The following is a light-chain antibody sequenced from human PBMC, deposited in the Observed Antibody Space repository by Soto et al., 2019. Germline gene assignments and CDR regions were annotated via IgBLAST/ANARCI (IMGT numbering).Light chain of an antibody. J-gene: IGLJ1*01. V-gene: IGLV1-40*01. CDR1: YSNIGADYH. Sequence: QSVLTQPPSVSGAPGQRVTISCTGNYSNIGADYHVHWYQQLPGAAPKLLIYGNTNRPSGVPDRFSGSKSGTSASLAITGLQAEDEADYYCQSYDNRLSGTYVFGTGTKLTVL. CDR3: QSYDNRLSGTYV. CDR2: GNT.